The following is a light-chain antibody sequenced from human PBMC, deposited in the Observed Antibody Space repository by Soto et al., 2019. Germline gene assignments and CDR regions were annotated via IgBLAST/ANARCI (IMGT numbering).Light chain of an antibody. CDR3: SSYTRSSTWV. CDR1: SSDVGGYNY. J-gene: IGLJ3*02. V-gene: IGLV2-14*01. Sequence: QSALPQPASGSGSPGQWITISCTGTSSDVGGYNYVSWYQQHPGKAPKHMIYDVSNRPSGVSNRFSGSKSGNTASLTISGLQAEDEADYYCSSYTRSSTWVFGGGTKLTVL. CDR2: DVS.